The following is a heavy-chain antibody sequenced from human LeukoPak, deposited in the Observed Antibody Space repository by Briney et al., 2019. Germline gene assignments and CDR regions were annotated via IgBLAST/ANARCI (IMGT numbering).Heavy chain of an antibody. CDR2: IYSGGST. CDR1: GFTVSSNY. Sequence: GGSLRLSCAASGFTVSSNYMSWVRQAPGKGLEWVSVIYSGGSTYYADSVKGRFTISRDNSKNTLYLQMNSLRAEDTAVYYCARDSSGSSSLDYWGQGTLVTVSS. CDR3: ARDSSGSSSLDY. D-gene: IGHD1-26*01. J-gene: IGHJ4*02. V-gene: IGHV3-53*05.